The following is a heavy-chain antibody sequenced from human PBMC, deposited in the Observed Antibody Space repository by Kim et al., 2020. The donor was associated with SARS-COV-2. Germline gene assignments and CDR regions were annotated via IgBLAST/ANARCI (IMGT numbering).Heavy chain of an antibody. J-gene: IGHJ5*02. D-gene: IGHD3-16*01. CDR1: GFTFSSYA. CDR2: ISGGGGTT. CDR3: AKDSWGRVPNWFDT. V-gene: IGHV3-23*01. Sequence: GGSLRLSCAASGFTFSSYAMSWVRQAPGKGLEWVSAISGGGGTTYYAASEKGWTTICGDNSKTTQHQINNSRRDDTTAEYYSAKDSWGRVPNWFDTWGQG.